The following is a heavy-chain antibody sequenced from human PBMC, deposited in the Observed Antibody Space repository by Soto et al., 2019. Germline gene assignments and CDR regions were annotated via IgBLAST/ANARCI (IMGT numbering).Heavy chain of an antibody. D-gene: IGHD2-15*01. V-gene: IGHV4-34*01. CDR1: GGSFSGYY. J-gene: IGHJ3*02. CDR2: INHSGST. Sequence: SETLSLTCTVYGGSFSGYYWSWIRQPPGKGLEWIGEINHSGSTNYNPSLKSRVTISVDASKNHFSLRLTSVTAADTAVYYCARGECSGGSCSFFDIWGQGTMVTVSS. CDR3: ARGECSGGSCSFFDI.